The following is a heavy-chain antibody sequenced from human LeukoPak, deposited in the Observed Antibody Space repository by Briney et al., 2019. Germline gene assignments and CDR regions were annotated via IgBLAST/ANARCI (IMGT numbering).Heavy chain of an antibody. CDR1: GFTFSFYA. V-gene: IGHV3-23*01. CDR3: ARVAGKYSSSWALGGDYYMDV. CDR2: ISGSGGST. Sequence: GGSLRLSCAASGFTFSFYAMSWVRQAPGKGLEWVSTISGSGGSTYYADSVKGRFTVSRDNSKNTLYLQMNSLRAEDTAVYYCARVAGKYSSSWALGGDYYMDVWGKGTTVTVSS. J-gene: IGHJ6*03. D-gene: IGHD6-13*01.